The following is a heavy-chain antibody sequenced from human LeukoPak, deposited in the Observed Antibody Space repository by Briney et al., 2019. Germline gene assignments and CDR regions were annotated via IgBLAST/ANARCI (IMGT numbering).Heavy chain of an antibody. CDR2: IFGSGGSP. Sequence: GGSLRLSCEASGFTFGSFAMYWVRQAPGKGLDWIAGIFGSGGSPHYADSVKGRFTISRDNSKNTLYLQMNSLRAEDTALYYCAGGPGVYYYGMDVWGQGTSVTVSS. CDR1: GFTFGSFA. V-gene: IGHV3-23*01. CDR3: AGGPGVYYYGMDV. J-gene: IGHJ6*02.